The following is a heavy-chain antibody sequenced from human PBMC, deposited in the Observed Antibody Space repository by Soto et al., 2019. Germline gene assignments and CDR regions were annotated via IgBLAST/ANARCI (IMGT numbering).Heavy chain of an antibody. Sequence: GGSLRLSCAASGFTLSNAWVSWVRQAPGKGLEWVGRIKNKMEGGTTDYAAPVKGRFTISRDDSKNMLYLRMNSLITDDTAVYYRAPNWNFDYWGQGTLVTVSS. CDR1: GFTLSNAW. V-gene: IGHV3-15*01. J-gene: IGHJ4*02. D-gene: IGHD2-8*01. CDR2: IKNKMEGGTT. CDR3: APNWNFDY.